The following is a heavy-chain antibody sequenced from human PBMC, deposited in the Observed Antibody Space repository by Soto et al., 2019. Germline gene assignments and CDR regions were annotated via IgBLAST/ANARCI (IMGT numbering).Heavy chain of an antibody. CDR3: GYGSGKDWFDP. CDR2: IIPIFGTA. V-gene: IGHV1-69*13. J-gene: IGHJ5*02. CDR1: GGTFSRCA. Sequence: SVKVSCKASGGTFSRCAISWVRQAPGQGLEWMGGIIPIFGTANYAQKFQGRVTITADESTSTAYMELSSLRSEDTAVYYCGYGSGKDWFDPWGQGTLVTVSS. D-gene: IGHD3-10*01.